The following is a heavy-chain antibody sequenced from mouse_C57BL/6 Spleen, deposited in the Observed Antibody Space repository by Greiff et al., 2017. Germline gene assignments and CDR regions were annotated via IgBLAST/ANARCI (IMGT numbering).Heavy chain of an antibody. Sequence: EVKLMESGGGLVKPGGSLKLSCAASGFTFSDYGMHWVRQAPEKGLEWVAYISSGSSTIYYADTVKGRFTISRDNAKNTLFLQMTSLRSEDTAMYYCARGGSNLYYYAMDYWGQGTSVTVSS. J-gene: IGHJ4*01. V-gene: IGHV5-17*01. CDR1: GFTFSDYG. D-gene: IGHD2-5*01. CDR3: ARGGSNLYYYAMDY. CDR2: ISSGSSTI.